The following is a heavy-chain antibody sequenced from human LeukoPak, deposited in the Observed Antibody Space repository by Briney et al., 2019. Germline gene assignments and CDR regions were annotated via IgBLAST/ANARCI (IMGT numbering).Heavy chain of an antibody. CDR3: TTAVWFGELPSY. CDR1: GFTFTNYW. J-gene: IGHJ4*02. CDR2: IKSKTDGGTT. D-gene: IGHD3-10*01. Sequence: GGSLRLSCAASGFTFTNYWMSWVRQAPGKGLEWVGRIKSKTDGGTTDYAAPVKGRFTISRDDSKNTLYLQMNSLKTEDTAVYYCTTAVWFGELPSYWGQGTLVTVSS. V-gene: IGHV3-15*01.